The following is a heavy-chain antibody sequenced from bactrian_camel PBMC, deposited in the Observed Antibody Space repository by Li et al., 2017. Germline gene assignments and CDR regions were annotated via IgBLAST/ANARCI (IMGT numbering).Heavy chain of an antibody. CDR1: GRSISRCV. V-gene: IGHV3S40*01. CDR3: AALFCTECLESIAYIRKCRMTGH. CDR2: IVSAGDNT. D-gene: IGHD4*01. J-gene: IGHJ4*01. Sequence: EVQLVESGGGSVQTGGSLRLSCAASGRSISRCVMGWYRQAPGKGLEWVSGIVSAGDNTVYTDSVKGRFTISRDNAKNTVYLQMNNLKPEDTAVYYCAALFCTECLESIAYIRKCRMTGHWGQGTQVTVS.